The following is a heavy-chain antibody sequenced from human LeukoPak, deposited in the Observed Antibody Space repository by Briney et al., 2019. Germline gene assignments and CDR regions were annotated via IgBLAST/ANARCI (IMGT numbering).Heavy chain of an antibody. Sequence: SETLSLTCAVYGGSFIDYYWSWIRQPPGKGLEWIGEINHSGTTNYSPSLKSRVSISVDTSKNQFSLKLNSVTAADAAMYYCASHYSSGSYRYTGCFDSWGQGMLVNVSS. CDR3: ASHYSSGSYRYTGCFDS. V-gene: IGHV4-34*01. CDR2: INHSGTT. CDR1: GGSFIDYY. D-gene: IGHD3-16*02. J-gene: IGHJ4*02.